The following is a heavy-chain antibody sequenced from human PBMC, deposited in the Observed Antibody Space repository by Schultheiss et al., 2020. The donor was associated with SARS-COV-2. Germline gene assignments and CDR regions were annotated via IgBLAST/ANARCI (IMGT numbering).Heavy chain of an antibody. CDR2: IYPGDSNA. J-gene: IGHJ6*03. Sequence: GGSLRLSCKGSGYTFSTYWIGWVRQMPGEGLEWMGIIYPGDSNARYSPSFQGQVTISADKSISTAYLQWSSLKDSDTAMYYCARVGSSSGWSQYYYYYMDVWGKGTTVTVSS. D-gene: IGHD6-19*01. V-gene: IGHV5-51*01. CDR3: ARVGSSSGWSQYYYYYMDV. CDR1: GYTFSTYW.